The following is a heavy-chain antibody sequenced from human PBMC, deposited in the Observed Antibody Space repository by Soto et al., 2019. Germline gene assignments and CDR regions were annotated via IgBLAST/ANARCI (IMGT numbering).Heavy chain of an antibody. CDR3: ARDTRPIRNIVVVVAATPGGGWFDP. V-gene: IGHV1-3*01. CDR1: GYTFTSYA. Sequence: ASVKVSCKASGYTFTSYAMHWVRQAPGQRLEWMGWINAGNGNTKYSQKFQGRVTITRGTSASTAYMELSSLRSEDTAVYYCARDTRPIRNIVVVVAATPGGGWFDPWGQGTLVTVSS. D-gene: IGHD2-15*01. CDR2: INAGNGNT. J-gene: IGHJ5*02.